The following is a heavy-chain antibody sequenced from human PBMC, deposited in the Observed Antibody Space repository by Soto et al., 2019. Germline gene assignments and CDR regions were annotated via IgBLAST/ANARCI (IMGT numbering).Heavy chain of an antibody. Sequence: GGSLRLSCAASGFTFSSYGMHWVRQAPGKGLEWVAVIWYDGSNKYYADSVKGRFTISRDNSKNTLYLQMNSLRAEDTAVYYCARGDDIAARLYYYYGMDVWGQGTTVTVSS. V-gene: IGHV3-33*01. J-gene: IGHJ6*02. D-gene: IGHD6-6*01. CDR3: ARGDDIAARLYYYYGMDV. CDR2: IWYDGSNK. CDR1: GFTFSSYG.